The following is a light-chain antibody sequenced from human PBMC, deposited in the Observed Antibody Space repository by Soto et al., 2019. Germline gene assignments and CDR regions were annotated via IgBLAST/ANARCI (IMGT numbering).Light chain of an antibody. V-gene: IGLV2-14*01. Sequence: QSVLTQPASVSGSPGQSITISCTGTSSDVGGYNYISWYQQHPGKAPKLMIYEVGDRPSGVSNRFSGSKSGYTASLTISGLQAEDEADYYCSSHTSTSTWVFGAGTKLTVL. CDR1: SSDVGGYNY. CDR2: EVG. CDR3: SSHTSTSTWV. J-gene: IGLJ3*02.